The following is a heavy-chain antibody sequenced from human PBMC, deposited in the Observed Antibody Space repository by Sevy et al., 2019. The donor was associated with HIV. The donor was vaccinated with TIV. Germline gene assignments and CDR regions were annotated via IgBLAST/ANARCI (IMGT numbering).Heavy chain of an antibody. CDR3: ARDLEFYDYGDYGPAFMPDY. CDR2: IWFDGSNT. CDR1: GFTFSTYG. Sequence: GESLKISCAASGFTFSTYGMHWVRQAPGKGLEWGAVIWFDGSNTYYADSVKGRFTISRDIAKNTLHLQMNSLRAEDTAVYYCARDLEFYDYGDYGPAFMPDYWGQGTLVTVSS. J-gene: IGHJ4*02. D-gene: IGHD4-17*01. V-gene: IGHV3-33*01.